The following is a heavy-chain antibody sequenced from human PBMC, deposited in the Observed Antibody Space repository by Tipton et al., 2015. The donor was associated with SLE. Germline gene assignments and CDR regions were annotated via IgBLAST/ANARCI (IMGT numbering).Heavy chain of an antibody. CDR3: AREGADDCLDY. J-gene: IGHJ4*02. D-gene: IGHD2-21*02. V-gene: IGHV4-34*01. CDR1: GGSFSGHY. Sequence: TLSLTCAVYGGSFSGHYWSWIRQPPGKGLGWIGEINHSGSTNYNPSLQSRATISVDTSENQFSLKLSSVTAADAAVYYCAREGADDCLDYWGQGTLVTVSS. CDR2: INHSGST.